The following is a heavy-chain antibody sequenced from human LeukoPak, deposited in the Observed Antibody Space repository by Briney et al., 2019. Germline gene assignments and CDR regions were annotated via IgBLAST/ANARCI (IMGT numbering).Heavy chain of an antibody. V-gene: IGHV3-64D*06. Sequence: PGGSLRLSCSASGFSFSASAMHWVRRAPGKGPQFVSAITSNGHSTYYADSVKGRFTISRDNSKSTLDLQMSSLRAEDTAVYYCVRDLTWGQGTLVTVSS. CDR2: ITSNGHST. J-gene: IGHJ4*02. D-gene: IGHD4/OR15-4a*01. CDR1: GFSFSASA. CDR3: VRDLT.